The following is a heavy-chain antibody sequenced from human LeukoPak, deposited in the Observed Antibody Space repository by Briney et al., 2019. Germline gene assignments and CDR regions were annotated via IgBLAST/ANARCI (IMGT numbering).Heavy chain of an antibody. J-gene: IGHJ4*02. Sequence: SETLSLTCAVYGGSSSGYYWSWIRQPPGKGLEWIGEINHSGSTNYNPSLKSRVTISVDTSKNQFSLKLSSVTAADTAVYYCATPGGRDGYKTFFGYWGQGNLVTVSS. CDR3: ATPGGRDGYKTFFGY. CDR1: GGSSSGYY. D-gene: IGHD5-24*01. V-gene: IGHV4-34*01. CDR2: INHSGST.